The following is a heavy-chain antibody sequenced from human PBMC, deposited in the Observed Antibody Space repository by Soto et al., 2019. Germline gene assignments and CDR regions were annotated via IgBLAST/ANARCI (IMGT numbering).Heavy chain of an antibody. D-gene: IGHD2-2*01. CDR1: GCIFINYG. J-gene: IGHJ5*02. CDR2: ISGYNGNT. CDR3: ARDEVPAANWLDP. Sequence: GASVKVSCKASGCIFINYGITWVRQAPGQGLEWMGWISGYNGNTNYAQKFQGRVTMSTDTTTSTAYMELTSLRSDDTAVYYCARDEVPAANWLDPWGQGTLVTVS. V-gene: IGHV1-18*01.